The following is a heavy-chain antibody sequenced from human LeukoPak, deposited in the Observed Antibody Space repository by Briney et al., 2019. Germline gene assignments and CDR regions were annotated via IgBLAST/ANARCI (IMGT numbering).Heavy chain of an antibody. V-gene: IGHV4-59*01. D-gene: IGHD1-26*01. Sequence: SETLSLTCTVSDGSISSYYWGWIREPPGKGLEWIGYIYYSGSTNYNPSLKSRVTISLDTSKNQFSLKLSSVTAADTAIYYCARSDSGSYYRHWGQGTLVTVSS. CDR2: IYYSGST. J-gene: IGHJ4*02. CDR1: DGSISSYY. CDR3: ARSDSGSYYRH.